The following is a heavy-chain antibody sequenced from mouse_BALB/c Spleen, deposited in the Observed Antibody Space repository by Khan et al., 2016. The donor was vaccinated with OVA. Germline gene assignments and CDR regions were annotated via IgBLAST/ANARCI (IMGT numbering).Heavy chain of an antibody. Sequence: QIQLVQSGPELKKPGETVRISCKASGYTFTTAGMQWVQKMPGKGLKWIGWINTHSGVLRYAEDFKGRFAFSLETSANTAYLQISYLKNEDTATYFCARGGAAYYWSDGGAMDYWGQGTSVTVSS. V-gene: IGHV9-4*02. J-gene: IGHJ4*01. CDR2: INTHSGVL. CDR1: GYTFTTAG. D-gene: IGHD2-14*01. CDR3: ARGGAAYYWSDGGAMDY.